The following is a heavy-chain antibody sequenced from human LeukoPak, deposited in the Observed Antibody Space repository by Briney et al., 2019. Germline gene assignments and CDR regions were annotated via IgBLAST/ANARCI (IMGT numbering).Heavy chain of an antibody. Sequence: PSETLSLTCTVSGGSISSGSYYWSWIRQPAGKGLEWIGRIYTSGSTNYNPSLKSRVTISVDTSKNQFSLKLSSVTAADTAVYYCARSSGYSSSLDAFDIWGQGTMVTVSS. J-gene: IGHJ3*02. CDR3: ARSSGYSSSLDAFDI. CDR1: GGSISSGSYY. V-gene: IGHV4-61*02. CDR2: IYTSGST. D-gene: IGHD6-13*01.